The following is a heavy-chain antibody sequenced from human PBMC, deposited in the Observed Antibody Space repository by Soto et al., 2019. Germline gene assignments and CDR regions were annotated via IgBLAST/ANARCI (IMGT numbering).Heavy chain of an antibody. V-gene: IGHV3-74*01. Sequence: EVQLVESGGGLVQHGGSLRLSCVASGFKFDYYWLHWVRQAPGGGLMWISRLQTDGSHPAYADSVKGRFTISRDNAKNTLYLQMNNLRVEDTAVYYCARGGDPDYWGQGTMVTVSS. J-gene: IGHJ4*02. CDR3: ARGGDPDY. CDR2: LQTDGSHP. CDR1: GFKFDYYW. D-gene: IGHD2-21*02.